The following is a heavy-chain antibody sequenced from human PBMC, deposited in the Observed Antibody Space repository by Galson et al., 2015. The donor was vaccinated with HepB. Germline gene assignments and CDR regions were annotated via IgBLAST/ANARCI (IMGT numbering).Heavy chain of an antibody. CDR3: ATGGIAAAAY. CDR2: FDPEDGET. J-gene: IGHJ4*02. CDR1: GYTLTALS. V-gene: IGHV1-24*01. Sequence: SCKVSGYTLTALSMHWVRQAPGKGLEWMGGFDPEDGETIYAQKFQGRVTMTEDTSTDTAYMELSSLRSEDTAVYYCATGGIAAAAYWGQGTLVTVSS. D-gene: IGHD6-13*01.